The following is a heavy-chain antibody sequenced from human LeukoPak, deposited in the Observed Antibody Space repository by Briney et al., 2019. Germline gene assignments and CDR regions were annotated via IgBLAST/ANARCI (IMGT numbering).Heavy chain of an antibody. D-gene: IGHD3-16*01. V-gene: IGHV3-74*01. Sequence: PGGSLRLSCAASGFTFSDNWMHWVRQAPGKGLVWVSVISSDGRSTIYADSVKGRFTISRDNAKNTLYLQMDSLRAEDTAVYFCASQLGGNVYWGQGTQVTVSS. J-gene: IGHJ4*02. CDR3: ASQLGGNVY. CDR1: GFTFSDNW. CDR2: ISSDGRST.